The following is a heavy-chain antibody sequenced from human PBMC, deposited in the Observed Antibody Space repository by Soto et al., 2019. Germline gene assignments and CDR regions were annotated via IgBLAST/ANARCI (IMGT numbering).Heavy chain of an antibody. D-gene: IGHD2-2*01. CDR2: INHSGST. CDR3: ARVYCSSTSCRGGVYYYYGMDV. J-gene: IGHJ6*02. CDR1: GGSFSGYY. Sequence: QVQLQQWGAGLLKPSETLSLTCAVYGGSFSGYYWSWIRQPPGKGLEWIGEINHSGSTNYNPSLKSRVTISVDTSKNQFSLKLSSVTAADTAVYYCARVYCSSTSCRGGVYYYYGMDVWGQGTTVTVSS. V-gene: IGHV4-34*01.